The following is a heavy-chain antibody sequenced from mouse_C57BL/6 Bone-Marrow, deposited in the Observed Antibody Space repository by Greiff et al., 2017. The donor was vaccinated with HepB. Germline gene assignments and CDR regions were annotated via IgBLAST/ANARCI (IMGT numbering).Heavy chain of an antibody. CDR1: GFTFTDYY. Sequence: DVMLVESGGGLVQPGGSLSLSCAASGFTFTDYYMSWVRQPPGKALEWLGFIRNKANGYTTEYSASVKGRFTISRDNSQSILYLQMNALRAEDSATYYCASYHDGYYVRTYYAMDYWGQGTSVTVSS. D-gene: IGHD2-3*01. CDR2: IRNKANGYTT. J-gene: IGHJ4*01. CDR3: ASYHDGYYVRTYYAMDY. V-gene: IGHV7-3*01.